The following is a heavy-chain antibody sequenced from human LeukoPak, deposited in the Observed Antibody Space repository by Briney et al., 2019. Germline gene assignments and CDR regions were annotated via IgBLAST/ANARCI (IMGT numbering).Heavy chain of an antibody. Sequence: SVKVSCKASGGTFSNYAISWVRQAPGQGLEWMGGIIPLFDTADYAQKFQGRLTITADESTSTAYMELSSLRAEDTAVYYCTRDLRVSHPGQYYYMDVWGKGTTVTVSS. V-gene: IGHV1-69*13. CDR2: IIPLFDTA. CDR3: TRDLRVSHPGQYYYMDV. D-gene: IGHD3-3*01. J-gene: IGHJ6*03. CDR1: GGTFSNYA.